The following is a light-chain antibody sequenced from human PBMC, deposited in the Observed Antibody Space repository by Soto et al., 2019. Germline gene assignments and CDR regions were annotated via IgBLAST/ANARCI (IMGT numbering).Light chain of an antibody. Sequence: DFVMTQSPLSLPVTLGQPSSISFRSDRVLVHSDGIAYFSWFQQRPGRSPRRLIYKVSNRDSGVPARFSGSGSGTDFALKISRVEAEDVGVYYCMQGTHWPITFGQGTRLEIK. CDR3: MQGTHWPIT. CDR1: RVLVHSDGIAY. CDR2: KVS. J-gene: IGKJ5*01. V-gene: IGKV2-30*02.